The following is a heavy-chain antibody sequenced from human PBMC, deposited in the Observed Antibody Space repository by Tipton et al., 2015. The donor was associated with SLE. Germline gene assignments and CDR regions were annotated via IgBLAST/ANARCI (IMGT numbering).Heavy chain of an antibody. D-gene: IGHD6-19*01. V-gene: IGHV4-38-2*01. Sequence: TLSLTCAVSGYSISSGYYWGWIRQPPGKGLEWIGEINHSGSTNYNPSLKSRVTISVDTSKNQFSLKLSSVTAADTAVYYCARRSSSSGWSQGYFDLWGRGTLVTVSS. CDR1: GYSISSGYY. CDR2: INHSGST. CDR3: ARRSSSSGWSQGYFDL. J-gene: IGHJ2*01.